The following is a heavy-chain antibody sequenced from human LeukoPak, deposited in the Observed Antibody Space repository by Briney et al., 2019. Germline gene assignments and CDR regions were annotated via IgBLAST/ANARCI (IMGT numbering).Heavy chain of an antibody. CDR1: GGSISSSNYY. Sequence: SETLSLTCTVSGGSISSSNYYWGWIRQPPGKGLEWIGSIYYGGSTYYNPSLKSRVTMSVDTSKNQFSLKLSSVTAADTAVYYCARHTTVTTIFDNWFDPWGQGTLVTVSS. CDR3: ARHTTVTTIFDNWFDP. CDR2: IYYGGST. J-gene: IGHJ5*02. D-gene: IGHD4-17*01. V-gene: IGHV4-39*07.